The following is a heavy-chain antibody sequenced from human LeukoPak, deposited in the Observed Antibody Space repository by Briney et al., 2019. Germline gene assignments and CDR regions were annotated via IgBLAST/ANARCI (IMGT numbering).Heavy chain of an antibody. CDR2: IIPIFGTA. D-gene: IGHD2-2*01. CDR3: ARLVVVPAAIDWFDP. J-gene: IGHJ5*02. CDR1: GYTFTSYG. Sequence: GASVKVSCKASGYTFTSYGISWVRQAPGQGLEWMGGIIPIFGTANYAQKFQGRVTITADKSTSTAYMELSSLRSEDTAVYYCARLVVVPAAIDWFDPWGQGTLVTVSS. V-gene: IGHV1-69*06.